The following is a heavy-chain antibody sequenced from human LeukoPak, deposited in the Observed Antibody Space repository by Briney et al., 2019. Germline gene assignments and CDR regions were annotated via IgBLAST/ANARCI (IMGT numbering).Heavy chain of an antibody. CDR2: IDPSDSET. CDR3: ARQTAMGRSGDY. D-gene: IGHD5-18*01. V-gene: IGHV5-51*01. Sequence: GESLKISCKASGYSFTSYWIGWVRQMPGKGLEWMGIIDPSDSETRYTPAFQGQVTISVDKSLTTADLQWNSLKASDTAMYYCARQTAMGRSGDYWGQGTLVTVSS. CDR1: GYSFTSYW. J-gene: IGHJ4*02.